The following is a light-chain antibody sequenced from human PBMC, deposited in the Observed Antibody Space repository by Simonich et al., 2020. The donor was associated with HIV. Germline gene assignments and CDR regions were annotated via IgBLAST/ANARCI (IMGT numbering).Light chain of an antibody. CDR1: QSISSY. V-gene: IGKV1-39*01. J-gene: IGKJ2*01. Sequence: DIQMTQSPSSLSASVGDRVTITCRTSQSISSYLNWFQHKPGKAPKLLIYAAFRLQCGVPSRFSGSGSGTESTLTISSLQPEDFATYFCQQSYSVPYTFGQGTKLDIK. CDR2: AAF. CDR3: QQSYSVPYT.